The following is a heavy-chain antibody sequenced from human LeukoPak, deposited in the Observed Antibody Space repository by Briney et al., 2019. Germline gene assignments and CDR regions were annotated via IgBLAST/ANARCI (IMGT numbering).Heavy chain of an antibody. V-gene: IGHV5-51*01. CDR3: ARLARDGSGYFGNNAFDI. CDR2: IYPGDSDA. D-gene: IGHD3-22*01. CDR1: GYSFTSYW. J-gene: IGHJ3*02. Sequence: GESLKISCKGSGYSFTSYWIGWVRQMPGKGLEWMGIIYPGDSDARYSPSFQGQVTISADKSINTAYLQWSSLKASDTAMYYCARLARDGSGYFGNNAFDIWGQGTMVTVSS.